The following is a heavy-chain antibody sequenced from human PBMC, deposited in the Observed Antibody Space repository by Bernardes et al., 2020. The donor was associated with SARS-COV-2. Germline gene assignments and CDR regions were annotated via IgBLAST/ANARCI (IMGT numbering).Heavy chain of an antibody. Sequence: GGSLRLSCAASGFTFSSYWMSWVRQAPGKGLEWVANIKQDGSEKYYVDSVKGRFTISRDNAKNSLYLQMNSLRAEDTAVYYCARVRGYGSGSYYNGPSNWFDPWGQGTLVTVSS. J-gene: IGHJ5*02. CDR2: IKQDGSEK. D-gene: IGHD3-10*01. CDR3: ARVRGYGSGSYYNGPSNWFDP. CDR1: GFTFSSYW. V-gene: IGHV3-7*01.